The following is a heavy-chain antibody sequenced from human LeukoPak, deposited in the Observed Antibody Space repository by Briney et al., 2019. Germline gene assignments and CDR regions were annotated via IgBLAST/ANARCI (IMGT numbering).Heavy chain of an antibody. CDR2: ISPYNGNT. Sequence: ASVKVSCKASGYTFTIYGITWVRQAPGQGLEWMGWISPYNGNTNYAQNFQGRVTMTTDTSTSTAYMELRSLRSDDTAVYYCARGGAYCSGGSCPYNWFDPWGQGTLVTVSS. D-gene: IGHD2-15*01. CDR3: ARGGAYCSGGSCPYNWFDP. J-gene: IGHJ5*02. V-gene: IGHV1-18*01. CDR1: GYTFTIYG.